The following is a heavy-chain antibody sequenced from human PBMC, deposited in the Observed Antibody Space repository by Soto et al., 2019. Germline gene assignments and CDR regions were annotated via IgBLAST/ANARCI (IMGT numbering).Heavy chain of an antibody. Sequence: ASVKVSCKASGYTFTSYAMHWLRQAPGQRLEWMGWINAGNGNTKYSQKFQGRVTITRDTSASTAYMELSSLRSEDTAVYYCARNLVYYDFWSGYYDAFDIWGQGTMVTVSS. D-gene: IGHD3-3*01. CDR3: ARNLVYYDFWSGYYDAFDI. V-gene: IGHV1-3*01. CDR1: GYTFTSYA. J-gene: IGHJ3*02. CDR2: INAGNGNT.